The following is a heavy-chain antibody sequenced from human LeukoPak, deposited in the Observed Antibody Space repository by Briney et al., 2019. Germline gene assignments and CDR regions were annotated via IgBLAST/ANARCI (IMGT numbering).Heavy chain of an antibody. Sequence: GGSLRLSCAASGFTFSSYSMNWVRQAPGKGLEWVSSISSSSSYIFYSDSVKGRFTISRDNAKNSLCLQMNSLRAEDTAVYYCARQYSSSWYYFDYWGQGTLVTVSS. CDR3: ARQYSSSWYYFDY. V-gene: IGHV3-21*01. CDR1: GFTFSSYS. J-gene: IGHJ4*02. D-gene: IGHD6-13*01. CDR2: ISSSSSYI.